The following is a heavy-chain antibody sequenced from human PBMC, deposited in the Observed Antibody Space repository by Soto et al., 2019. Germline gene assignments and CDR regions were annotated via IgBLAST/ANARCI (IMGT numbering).Heavy chain of an antibody. Sequence: GESLKISCKGSGYSFTSYWIGWVRQMPGKGLEWMGIIYPGDSDTRYSPAFQGQVTISADKSISTAYLQWSSLKASDTAMYYCARTMYYYDRSGYYRKIYYFEYWGRGTLFIVSS. CDR2: IYPGDSDT. CDR1: GYSFTSYW. V-gene: IGHV5-51*01. CDR3: ARTMYYYDRSGYYRKIYYFEY. J-gene: IGHJ4*02. D-gene: IGHD3-22*01.